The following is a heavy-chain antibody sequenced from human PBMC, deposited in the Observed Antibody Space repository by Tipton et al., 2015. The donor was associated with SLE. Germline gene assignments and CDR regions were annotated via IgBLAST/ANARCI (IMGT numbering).Heavy chain of an antibody. Sequence: SLRLSCAASGFTFSSYAMSWVRQAPGKGLEWVANIKQDGSEKYYVDSVKGRFTISRDNAKNSLYLQMNSLRAEDTAVYYCARGTYYYDSSGYYKGAFDIWGQGAMVTVSS. CDR1: GFTFSSYA. CDR2: IKQDGSEK. CDR3: ARGTYYYDSSGYYKGAFDI. D-gene: IGHD3-22*01. V-gene: IGHV3-7*03. J-gene: IGHJ3*02.